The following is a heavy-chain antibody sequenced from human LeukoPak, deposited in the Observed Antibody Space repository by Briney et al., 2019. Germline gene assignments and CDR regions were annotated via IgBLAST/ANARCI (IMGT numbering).Heavy chain of an antibody. CDR2: LRGEPHGGSA. J-gene: IGHJ6*04. CDR3: TTAQSFDYLSWSHTFYTYMDV. Sequence: PGRSLRLSCTISGFTSDDYGLSWGRQAPGEGLEWVSLLRGEPHGGSAGYAASVEGRFTVSRDDSRSVAYLQMNSVKTEDTGVYFCTTAQSFDYLSWSHTFYTYMDVWGKGTTVTVSP. CDR1: GFTSDDYG. V-gene: IGHV3-49*04. D-gene: IGHD2-2*02.